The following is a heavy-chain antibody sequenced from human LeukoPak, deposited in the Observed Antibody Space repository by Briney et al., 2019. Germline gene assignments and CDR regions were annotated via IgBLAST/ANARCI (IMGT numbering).Heavy chain of an antibody. J-gene: IGHJ3*02. D-gene: IGHD2-2*01. CDR1: GLTFSSYW. CDR2: IKQDGSEK. Sequence: GGSLRLSCAASGLTFSSYWMSWVRQAPGKGLEWVANIKQDGSEKYYVDSVKGRFTISRDNAKNSLYLQMNSPRAEDTAVYYCARDELIFSYQLPSGAFDIWGQGTMVTVSS. CDR3: ARDELIFSYQLPSGAFDI. V-gene: IGHV3-7*01.